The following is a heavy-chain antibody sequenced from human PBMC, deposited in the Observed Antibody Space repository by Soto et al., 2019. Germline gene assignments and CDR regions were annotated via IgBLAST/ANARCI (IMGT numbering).Heavy chain of an antibody. J-gene: IGHJ4*02. CDR1: GYNFINYG. Sequence: GASVKVSCKASGYNFINYGITWVRQAPGQGLEWMGWIRVHNGNTNYAQKLQGRVTMTTDTSTSTAYMELRGLRSDDTAVYYCVRDLDGSGSYYTDYWGPGTLVTVSS. CDR3: VRDLDGSGSYYTDY. CDR2: IRVHNGNT. V-gene: IGHV1-18*01. D-gene: IGHD3-10*01.